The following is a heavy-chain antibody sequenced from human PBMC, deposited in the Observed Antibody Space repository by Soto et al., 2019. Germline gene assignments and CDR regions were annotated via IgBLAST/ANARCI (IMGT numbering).Heavy chain of an antibody. J-gene: IGHJ4*01. D-gene: IGHD2-15*01. CDR2: INHSGRP. CDR1: GGSFSGYY. V-gene: IGHV4-34*01. Sequence: QVQLQQWGAGLLKPSATLSLTCAVYGGSFSGYYWSWIRQPPGKGLEWIGEINHSGRPNYNPSLKTPVSITVDTSKTQFTLKLSTVTAADTAVNYSARGRGDRTIFDYWGHGTLVTVSS. CDR3: ARGRGDRTIFDY.